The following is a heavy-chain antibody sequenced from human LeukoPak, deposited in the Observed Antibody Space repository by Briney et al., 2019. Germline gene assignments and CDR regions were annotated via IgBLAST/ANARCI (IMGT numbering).Heavy chain of an antibody. CDR1: GGSISSYY. Sequence: SETLSLTCTVSGGSISSYYWSWIRQPPGKGLEWIGYIYYSGSTNYNPSLKSRVTISVDTSKNQFSLKLSSVTAADTAVYYCARVKDYYDSSGGYWGQGTLVTVSS. V-gene: IGHV4-59*01. J-gene: IGHJ4*02. CDR3: ARVKDYYDSSGGY. D-gene: IGHD3-22*01. CDR2: IYYSGST.